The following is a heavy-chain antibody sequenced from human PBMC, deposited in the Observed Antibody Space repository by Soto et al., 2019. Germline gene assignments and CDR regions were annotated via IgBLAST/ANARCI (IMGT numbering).Heavy chain of an antibody. Sequence: SVKVSCKASEDTFRNYAISWVRPAPGQGLEWMGGVIPIFGTENYAQKFQGRVTLTADTSANTVYLELSSLLSEDMAVYYCASTKYDSSTYYYWYLGLWGRGTLVTVSS. CDR3: ASTKYDSSTYYYWYLGL. V-gene: IGHV1-69*06. CDR2: VIPIFGTE. CDR1: EDTFRNYA. D-gene: IGHD3-22*01. J-gene: IGHJ2*01.